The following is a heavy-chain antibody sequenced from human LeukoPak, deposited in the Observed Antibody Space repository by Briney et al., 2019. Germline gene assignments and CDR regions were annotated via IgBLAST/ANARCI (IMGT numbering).Heavy chain of an antibody. D-gene: IGHD3-16*01. CDR1: GGTFSSYA. V-gene: IGHV1-69*13. CDR2: IIPIFGTA. Sequence: SVKVSCKAFGGTFSSYAISWVRQAPGQGLEWMGGIIPIFGTANYAQKFQGRVTITADESTSTAYMELSSLRSEDTAVYYCAGGGRPNLPIDYWGQGTLVTVSS. J-gene: IGHJ4*02. CDR3: AGGGRPNLPIDY.